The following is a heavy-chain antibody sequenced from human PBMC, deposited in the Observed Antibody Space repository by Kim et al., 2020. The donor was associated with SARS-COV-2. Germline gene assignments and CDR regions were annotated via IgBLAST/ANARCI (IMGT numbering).Heavy chain of an antibody. CDR3: ASSPRGQWLAFYLDY. D-gene: IGHD6-19*01. V-gene: IGHV1-3*01. Sequence: ASVKVSCKASGYTFTSYAMHWVRQAPGQRLEWMGWINAGNGNTKYSQKFQGRVTITRDTSASTAYMELSSLRSEDTAVYYCASSPRGQWLAFYLDYWGQGTVVTVSS. J-gene: IGHJ4*02. CDR1: GYTFTSYA. CDR2: INAGNGNT.